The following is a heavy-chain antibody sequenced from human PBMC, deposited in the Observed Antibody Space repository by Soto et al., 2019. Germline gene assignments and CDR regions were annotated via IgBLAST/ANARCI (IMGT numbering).Heavy chain of an antibody. J-gene: IGHJ4*02. CDR2: INAGNGNT. CDR3: ASLFGSHRFLDY. D-gene: IGHD3-10*02. Sequence: ASVKVSCKASGYTFTSYAMHWVRQAPGQRIEWMGWINAGNGNTKYSQKYQGRVTITRDTSASTAYMELSSLRSEDTAVYYCASLFGSHRFLDYWGQGTLVTVSS. V-gene: IGHV1-3*01. CDR1: GYTFTSYA.